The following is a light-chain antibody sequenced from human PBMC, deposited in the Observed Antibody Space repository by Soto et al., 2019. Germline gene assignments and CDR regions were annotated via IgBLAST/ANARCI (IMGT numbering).Light chain of an antibody. J-gene: IGKJ2*01. CDR1: QSISSW. V-gene: IGKV1-5*03. Sequence: DIQMTQSPSTLSASVGDRVTITCRASQSISSWLAWYQQKPGKAPKLLIYKASSLESGVPSRFSGSGSGTEFTLTISRLQPDDFATYYCQQYNSYPYTFGQGTTLEIK. CDR2: KAS. CDR3: QQYNSYPYT.